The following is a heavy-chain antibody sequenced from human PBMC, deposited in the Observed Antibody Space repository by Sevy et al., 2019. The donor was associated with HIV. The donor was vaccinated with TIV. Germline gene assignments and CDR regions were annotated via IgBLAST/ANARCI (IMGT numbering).Heavy chain of an antibody. CDR2: IYCNDDK. V-gene: IGHV2-5*01. Sequence: SGPTLVNPTQTLTLTCTFSGFSLSTSGVGVGWMRQPPGKALEWLALIYCNDDKRYSPSLKSRLTTTKDTTKNQVVLTMTDMDPVDTATYYWSHSTFVVVTAIEETGGAFDIWGQGTMVTVSS. CDR3: SHSTFVVVTAIEETGGAFDI. D-gene: IGHD2-21*02. J-gene: IGHJ3*02. CDR1: GFSLSTSGVG.